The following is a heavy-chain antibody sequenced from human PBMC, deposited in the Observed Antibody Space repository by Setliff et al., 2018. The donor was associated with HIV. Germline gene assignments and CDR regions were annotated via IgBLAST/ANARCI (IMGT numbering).Heavy chain of an antibody. CDR3: ARHGGSGYYPYYFDS. Sequence: PSETLSLTCAVYGGSFTSYYWSWIRQPPGKGLEWIGEISHSGSTNYNPSLESRVTMSVDTSKNQVSLNLSSVTAADTAVYYCARHGGSGYYPYYFDSWGQGTLVTVSS. CDR1: GGSFTSYY. J-gene: IGHJ4*02. V-gene: IGHV4-34*01. D-gene: IGHD3-22*01. CDR2: ISHSGST.